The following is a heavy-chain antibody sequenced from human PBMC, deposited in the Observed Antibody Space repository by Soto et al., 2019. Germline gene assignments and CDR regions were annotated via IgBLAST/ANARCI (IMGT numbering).Heavy chain of an antibody. CDR2: ISWNSGAK. J-gene: IGHJ4*02. Sequence: ALGLCCAGSGFAFGDSAMHWVRQAPGKGLEWVAGISWNSGAKGYADSVKGRFTISRDNAKKSLYLQMNTLRPEDTALYYCAKAPYAGYFYYFDSWGQRTMVTVS. CDR3: AKAPYAGYFYYFDS. CDR1: GFAFGDSA. D-gene: IGHD5-12*01. V-gene: IGHV3-9*01.